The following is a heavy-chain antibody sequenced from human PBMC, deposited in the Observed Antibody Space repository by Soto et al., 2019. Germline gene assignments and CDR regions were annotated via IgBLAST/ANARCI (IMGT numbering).Heavy chain of an antibody. J-gene: IGHJ4*02. CDR3: ASINSDNYDFLFDY. Sequence: SETLSLTCTVSGGSISSGDYYWSWIRQPPGKGLEWIGYIYYSGSTYYNPSLKSRVTISVDTSKNQFSLKLSSVTAADTAVYYCASINSDNYDFLFDYWGQGTLVTVSS. V-gene: IGHV4-30-4*01. CDR1: GGSISSGDYY. D-gene: IGHD3-3*01. CDR2: IYYSGST.